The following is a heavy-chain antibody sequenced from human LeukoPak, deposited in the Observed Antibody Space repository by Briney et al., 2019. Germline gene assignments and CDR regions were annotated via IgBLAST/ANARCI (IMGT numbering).Heavy chain of an antibody. CDR2: ISGSGGST. J-gene: IGHJ4*02. CDR1: GFTFSSYA. CDR3: AKTSITMVRGPYYFDY. V-gene: IGHV3-23*01. Sequence: GGSLRLSCAASGFTFSSYAMSWVRQAPGKGLEWVSAISGSGGSTYYADSVKGRFTIFRDNSKNTLYLQMNSLRAEDTAVYYCAKTSITMVRGPYYFDYWGQGTLVTVSS. D-gene: IGHD3-10*01.